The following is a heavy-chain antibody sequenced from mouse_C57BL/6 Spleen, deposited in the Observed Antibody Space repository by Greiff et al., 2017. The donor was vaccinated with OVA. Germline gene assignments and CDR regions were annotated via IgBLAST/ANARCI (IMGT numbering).Heavy chain of an antibody. J-gene: IGHJ2*01. CDR3: ARDYYFDY. CDR1: GYAFSSSW. CDR2: ISPGDGDT. V-gene: IGHV1-82*01. Sequence: LEESGPELVKPGASVKISCKASGYAFSSSWMNWVKQRPGKGLEWIGRISPGDGDTNYNGKFKGKATLTADKSSSTAYMQLTSLTSEDSAVYFCARDYYFDYWGQGTTLTVSS.